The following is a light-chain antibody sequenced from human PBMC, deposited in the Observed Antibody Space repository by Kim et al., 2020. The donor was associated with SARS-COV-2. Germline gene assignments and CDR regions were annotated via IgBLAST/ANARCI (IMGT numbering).Light chain of an antibody. CDR1: SSKIGKNY. V-gene: IGLV1-51*01. J-gene: IGLJ3*02. Sequence: GQKVTISCSGSSSKIGKNYVSWYQQLPGTAPKLLIYDNNRRPSGIPDRFSGSKSGTSATLGITGLQTGDEADYYCGTWDSSLIAWVFGGGTQLSVL. CDR2: DNN. CDR3: GTWDSSLIAWV.